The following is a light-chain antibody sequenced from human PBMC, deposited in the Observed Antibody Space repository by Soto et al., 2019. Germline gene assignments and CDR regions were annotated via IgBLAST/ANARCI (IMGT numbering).Light chain of an antibody. V-gene: IGLV1-44*01. CDR3: AAWDDSLNGHV. CDR1: SSNIGSNS. J-gene: IGLJ1*01. Sequence: QSALTQPHSASGTPGQRVTISCSGSSSNIGSNSVHWFQQVPGTAPKPLIYSSNQRPSGVPERFSGSKSGTSASLAISGLQSEDEADYYCAAWDDSLNGHVFGAGTQVTVL. CDR2: SSN.